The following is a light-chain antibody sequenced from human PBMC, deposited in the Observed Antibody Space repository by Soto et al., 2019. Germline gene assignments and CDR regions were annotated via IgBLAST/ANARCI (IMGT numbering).Light chain of an antibody. Sequence: IVLTQSPCTLSLSAGERATLSCRASQSVADNYLAWYQQKPGQAPRLLIYSASRRATGIPDRFSGSGSGTDFTLTISNLQYEDFAVYYCQQYTNWPPITFGQGTRLEIK. CDR2: SAS. CDR1: QSVADNY. CDR3: QQYTNWPPIT. J-gene: IGKJ5*01. V-gene: IGKV3-20*01.